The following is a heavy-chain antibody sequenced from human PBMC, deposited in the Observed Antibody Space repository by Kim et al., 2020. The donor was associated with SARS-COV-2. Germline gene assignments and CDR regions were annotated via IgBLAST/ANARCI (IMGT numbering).Heavy chain of an antibody. J-gene: IGHJ4*02. CDR1: GYTFTSYG. CDR2: ISAYNGNT. D-gene: IGHD3-22*01. CDR3: ARDPYDSSGYYYDIDY. Sequence: ASVKVSCKASGYTFTSYGISWVRQAPGQGLEWMGGISAYNGNTNYAPKLQGRVTMTTDTSTSTAYMELRSLRSDDTAVYYCARDPYDSSGYYYDIDYWGQGTLVTVSS. V-gene: IGHV1-18*04.